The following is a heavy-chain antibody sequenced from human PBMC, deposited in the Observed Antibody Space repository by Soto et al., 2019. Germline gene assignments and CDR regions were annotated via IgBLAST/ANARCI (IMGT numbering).Heavy chain of an antibody. CDR1: GYTFTSYG. CDR3: ARDGRLYSSSSGLVLEPIDY. CDR2: ISAYNGNT. V-gene: IGHV1-18*01. D-gene: IGHD6-6*01. Sequence: ASVKVSCKASGYTFTSYGISWVRQAPGQGLEWMGWISAYNGNTNYAQKLQGRVTMTTDTSTSTAYMELRSLRSDDTAVYYCARDGRLYSSSSGLVLEPIDYWGQGTLVTVSS. J-gene: IGHJ4*02.